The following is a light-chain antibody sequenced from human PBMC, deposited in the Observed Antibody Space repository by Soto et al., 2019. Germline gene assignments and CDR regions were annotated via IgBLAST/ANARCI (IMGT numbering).Light chain of an antibody. CDR1: QSVSSS. CDR2: DAS. CDR3: QHYNNWPPYT. J-gene: IGKJ2*01. V-gene: IGKV3-15*01. Sequence: EVVMTQSPATLSVSPGERATLSCRVSQSVSSSLAWYQQKPGQAPRLLIYDASTRATGIPARFSGSGSGTEFTLTISSLQSEDFAVYYCQHYNNWPPYTFGQGTKLEIK.